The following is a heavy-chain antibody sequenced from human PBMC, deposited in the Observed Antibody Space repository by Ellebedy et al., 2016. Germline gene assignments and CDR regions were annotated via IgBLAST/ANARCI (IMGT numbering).Heavy chain of an antibody. Sequence: GESLKISCAASGFRFSDYSMNWVRQAPGKGLEWVSSISSSSIDMYYSGSVKGRFTISRDNAKNSLYLQMNSLRAEDTAMYYCAKDRGARAVSGKDFWGQGTLVTVSS. CDR2: ISSSSIDM. CDR1: GFRFSDYS. D-gene: IGHD3-10*01. CDR3: AKDRGARAVSGKDF. J-gene: IGHJ4*02. V-gene: IGHV3-21*01.